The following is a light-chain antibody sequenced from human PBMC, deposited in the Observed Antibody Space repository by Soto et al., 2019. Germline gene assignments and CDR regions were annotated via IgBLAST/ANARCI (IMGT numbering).Light chain of an antibody. CDR1: QSVNSY. CDR2: DTS. Sequence: EIVLTQSPATLSLSPGERATLSCRASQSVNSYLAWYQQKCGQAPRLLIYDTSNRATGIPDRFSGSASGTDFTLTISSLEPEDFAVYYCQQRSSWPTFGQGTRLEIK. CDR3: QQRSSWPT. J-gene: IGKJ2*01. V-gene: IGKV3-11*01.